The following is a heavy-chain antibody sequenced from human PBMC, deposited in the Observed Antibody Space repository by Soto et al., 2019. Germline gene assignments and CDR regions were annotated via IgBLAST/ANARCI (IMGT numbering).Heavy chain of an antibody. J-gene: IGHJ4*02. D-gene: IGHD2-21*01. CDR1: GFTFSSYW. V-gene: IGHV3-7*03. CDR2: IKQDGSEK. CDR3: ARDPDGEADY. Sequence: PGGSLRLSCAASGFTFSSYWMNWVRQAPGKGLQWVANIKQDGSEKYYVDSVKGRFTISRDNAKNSLYLHMNSLRAEDTAIYYCARDPDGEADYWGPGTLVTVSS.